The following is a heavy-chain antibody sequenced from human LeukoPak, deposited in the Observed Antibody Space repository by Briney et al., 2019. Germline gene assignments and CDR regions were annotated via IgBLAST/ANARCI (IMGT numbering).Heavy chain of an antibody. J-gene: IGHJ4*02. CDR1: GFTFSSYG. V-gene: IGHV3-30*03. CDR3: ARDQGSYYFDY. Sequence: GGSLRLSCAASGFTFSSYGMHWVRQAPGKGLEWVAVISYDGSDKYYVDSVKGRFTISRDNCKNTLYLQMNSLRAEDTAVYYCARDQGSYYFDYWGQGTLVTVSS. D-gene: IGHD3-10*01. CDR2: ISYDGSDK.